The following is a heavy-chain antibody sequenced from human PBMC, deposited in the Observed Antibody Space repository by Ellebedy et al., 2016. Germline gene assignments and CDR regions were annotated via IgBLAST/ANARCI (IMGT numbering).Heavy chain of an antibody. Sequence: GGSLRLXCVASGVSFSSSSMSWVRQVPGKGLEWVASIKPDGSDKFYVDSVKGRITISKDNAKNSLYLQMNSLGVEDTAVYYCARGTTTVSDWGQGTLVTVSS. CDR3: ARGTTTVSD. CDR1: GVSFSSSS. V-gene: IGHV3-7*01. J-gene: IGHJ4*02. D-gene: IGHD4-17*01. CDR2: IKPDGSDK.